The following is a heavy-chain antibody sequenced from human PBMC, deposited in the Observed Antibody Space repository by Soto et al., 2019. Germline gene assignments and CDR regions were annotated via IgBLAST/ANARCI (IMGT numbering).Heavy chain of an antibody. CDR2: IYYSGST. Sequence: PSETLSFTCTVSGGSISSGGYYWTWIRQHPGKGLEWIGYIYYSGSTYYNPSLKSRVTISVDTSKNQFSLNLRSVTAADTAVYYCARAGHSSSSEGANWFDPWGQGTLVTSPQ. D-gene: IGHD6-6*01. V-gene: IGHV4-31*03. J-gene: IGHJ5*02. CDR1: GGSISSGGYY. CDR3: ARAGHSSSSEGANWFDP.